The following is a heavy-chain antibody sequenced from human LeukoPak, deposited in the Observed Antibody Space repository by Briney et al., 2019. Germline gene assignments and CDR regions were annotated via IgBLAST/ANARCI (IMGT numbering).Heavy chain of an antibody. D-gene: IGHD2-21*02. J-gene: IGHJ5*02. CDR3: ARRVTAPKSTSWFDP. CDR1: GGSFSGYY. CDR2: INHSGST. V-gene: IGHV4-34*01. Sequence: SETLSLTCAVYGGSFSGYYWSWIRQPPGKGLEWIGEINHSGSTNYNPSPKSRVTISVDTSKNQFSLKLSSVTAADTAVYYCARRVTAPKSTSWFDPWGQGTLVTVSS.